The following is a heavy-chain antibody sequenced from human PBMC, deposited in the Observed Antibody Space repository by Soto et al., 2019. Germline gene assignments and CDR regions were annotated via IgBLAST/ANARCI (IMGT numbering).Heavy chain of an antibody. D-gene: IGHD6-13*01. CDR2: ISAYNGNT. J-gene: IGHJ6*02. Sequence: GASVKVSCKASGYTFTSYGISWVRQAPGQGLEWMGWISAYNGNTNYAQKLQGRVTMTTDTSTSTAYMELRSLRSDDTAVYYCAREEQQLTYYYYGMDVWGQGTTVTAP. CDR3: AREEQQLTYYYYGMDV. V-gene: IGHV1-18*04. CDR1: GYTFTSYG.